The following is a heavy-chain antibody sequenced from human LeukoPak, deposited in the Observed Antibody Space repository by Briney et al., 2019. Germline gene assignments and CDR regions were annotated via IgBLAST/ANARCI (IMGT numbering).Heavy chain of an antibody. CDR3: ARDAIAVAGWQPYYYYYMDV. J-gene: IGHJ6*03. CDR1: GGSISSSSYY. D-gene: IGHD6-19*01. Sequence: SETLSLTCTVSGGSISSSSYYWGWIRQPPGKGLEWIGSIYYSGSTYYNPSLKSRVTISVDTSKNQFSLKLSSVTAADTAVYYCARDAIAVAGWQPYYYYYMDVWGEGTTVTVSS. V-gene: IGHV4-39*07. CDR2: IYYSGST.